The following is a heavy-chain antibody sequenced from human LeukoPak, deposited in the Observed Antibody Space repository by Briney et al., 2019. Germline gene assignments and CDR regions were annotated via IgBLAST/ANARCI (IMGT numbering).Heavy chain of an antibody. CDR2: ISYDGSDK. CDR3: AKDRYSGSYLQRGPCAH. V-gene: IGHV3-30*18. J-gene: IGHJ4*02. CDR1: GFTFSSYG. D-gene: IGHD1-26*01. Sequence: PGRSLRLSCAASGFTFSSYGMHWVRQAPGKGLEWVAIISYDGSDKYYADSVKGRFTISRDNSKNTLYLQMNSLRVEDTAVYYCAKDRYSGSYLQRGPCAHWGQGTLVTVSS.